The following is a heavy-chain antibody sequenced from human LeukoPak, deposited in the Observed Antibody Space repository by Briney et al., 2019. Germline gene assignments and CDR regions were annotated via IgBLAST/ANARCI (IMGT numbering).Heavy chain of an antibody. CDR1: GFTFSNAW. Sequence: KTGGSLRLSCAASGFTFSNAWMSWVRQAPGKGLEWVGRIKSKTDGGTTDYAAPVKGRFTISRDDSKNTLYLQMNSLKTEDTAVYYCTTGRLHPSDILTGQFDYWGQGTLVTVSS. CDR3: TTGRLHPSDILTGQFDY. CDR2: IKSKTDGGTT. V-gene: IGHV3-15*01. J-gene: IGHJ4*02. D-gene: IGHD3-9*01.